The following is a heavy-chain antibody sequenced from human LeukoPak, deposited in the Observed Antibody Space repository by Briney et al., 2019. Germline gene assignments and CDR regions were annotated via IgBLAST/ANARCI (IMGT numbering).Heavy chain of an antibody. CDR3: VKADSGYDLLFDY. CDR2: IRGSSRST. Sequence: PGGSLTLSCAASGFTFSRYSMNWVRQAPGMGLVCVSGIRGSSRSTYYADYMKGRYTISKDNAKNTLYLQMNSLRGEDTAVYYCVKADSGYDLLFDYWGEGTLVTVSS. V-gene: IGHV3-23*01. J-gene: IGHJ4*02. D-gene: IGHD5-12*01. CDR1: GFTFSRYS.